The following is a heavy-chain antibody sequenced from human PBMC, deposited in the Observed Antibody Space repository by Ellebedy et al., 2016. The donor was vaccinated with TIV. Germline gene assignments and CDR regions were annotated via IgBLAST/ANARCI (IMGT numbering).Heavy chain of an antibody. V-gene: IGHV4-59*12. CDR1: GGSISSYY. J-gene: IGHJ4*02. Sequence: SETLSLTCTVSGGSISSYYWSWIRQPPGKGLEWIGYIYYSGSTNYNPSLKSRVTISVDTSKNQFSLKLSSVTAADTAVYYCARPAGIAAAGTGFDYWGQGTLVTVSS. CDR3: ARPAGIAAAGTGFDY. D-gene: IGHD6-13*01. CDR2: IYYSGST.